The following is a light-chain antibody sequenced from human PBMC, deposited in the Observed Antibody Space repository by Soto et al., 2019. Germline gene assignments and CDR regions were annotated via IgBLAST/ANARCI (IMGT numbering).Light chain of an antibody. Sequence: EFVLTQSPGTLSVSPGERATLSCRASQSVSSSSLAWYQQNPGQAPRLLIYEASSRATGIPDRFSGSGSGTDFTLTISRLGPEDFAVYYCQQYRTFGQGTKVDIK. J-gene: IGKJ1*01. V-gene: IGKV3-20*01. CDR3: QQYRT. CDR1: QSVSSSS. CDR2: EAS.